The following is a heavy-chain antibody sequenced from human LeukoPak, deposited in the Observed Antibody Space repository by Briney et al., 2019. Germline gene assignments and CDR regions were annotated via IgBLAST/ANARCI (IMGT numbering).Heavy chain of an antibody. D-gene: IGHD3-9*01. CDR3: AKTYYDILTGYGGPYYMDV. Sequence: PSETLSLTSTVSGGSISSYYWSWIRQPPGKGLEWIGYIYYSGSTNYNPSLKSRVTISVDTSKNQFSLKLSSVTAADTAVYYCAKTYYDILTGYGGPYYMDVWGKGTTVTVSS. CDR2: IYYSGST. CDR1: GGSISSYY. V-gene: IGHV4-59*01. J-gene: IGHJ6*03.